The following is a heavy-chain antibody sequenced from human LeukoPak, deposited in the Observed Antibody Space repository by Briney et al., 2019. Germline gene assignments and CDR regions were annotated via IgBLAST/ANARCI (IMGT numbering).Heavy chain of an antibody. Sequence: GGSLRLSCEVFGFTFSDYGMNWVRQAPGKGLQWVSDIGSGVAISYADSVRGRFNTSRDNARHSLYLQLNSPRVEDTAVYYCARAIRGYNGAFDIWGRGTMVTVSS. V-gene: IGHV3-69-1*01. CDR2: IGSGVAI. CDR1: GFTFSDYG. J-gene: IGHJ3*02. D-gene: IGHD5-24*01. CDR3: ARAIRGYNGAFDI.